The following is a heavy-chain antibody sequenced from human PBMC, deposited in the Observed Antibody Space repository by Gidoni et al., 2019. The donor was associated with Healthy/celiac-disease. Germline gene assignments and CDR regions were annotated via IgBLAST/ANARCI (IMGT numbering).Heavy chain of an antibody. CDR3: AKVVGYCSSTSCPVDY. V-gene: IGHV3-30*18. D-gene: IGHD2-2*01. Sequence: QVQLVESGGGVVQPGRSLRLSCAASGFTFSSYGMHWVRQAPGKGLEWVAVIAYDGSNKYYEDSVKGRFTISRDNSKNTLYLQMNRLRAEDTAVYYCAKVVGYCSSTSCPVDYWGQGTLVTVSS. CDR2: IAYDGSNK. J-gene: IGHJ4*02. CDR1: GFTFSSYG.